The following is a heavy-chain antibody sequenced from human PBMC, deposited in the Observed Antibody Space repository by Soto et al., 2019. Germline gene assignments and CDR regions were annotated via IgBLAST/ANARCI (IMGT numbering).Heavy chain of an antibody. J-gene: IGHJ6*02. CDR1: GFTFSSYD. CDR2: IDTAGDT. D-gene: IGHD3-9*01. V-gene: IGHV3-13*01. CDR3: ARGALRYFDWLEPTRGYGMDV. Sequence: PGGSLRLSCAASGFTFSSYDMHWVRQATGKGLEWVSAIDTAGDTYYPGSVKGRFTISRENAKNSLYLQMNSLRAGDTAVYYCARGALRYFDWLEPTRGYGMDVWGQGTTVTVSS.